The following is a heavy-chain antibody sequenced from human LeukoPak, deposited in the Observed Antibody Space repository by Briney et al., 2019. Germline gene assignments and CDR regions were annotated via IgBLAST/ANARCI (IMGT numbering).Heavy chain of an antibody. J-gene: IGHJ6*02. CDR3: AKEGIEYSSSYNYYGMDV. V-gene: IGHV3-23*01. CDR1: GFTFSSYA. CDR2: ISGSGGST. D-gene: IGHD6-6*01. Sequence: GGSLRLSCAASGFTFSSYAMSRVRQAPGKGLEWVSAISGSGGSTYYADSVKGRFTISRDNSKDTLYLQMNSLRAEDTAVYYCAKEGIEYSSSYNYYGMDVWGQGTTVTVSS.